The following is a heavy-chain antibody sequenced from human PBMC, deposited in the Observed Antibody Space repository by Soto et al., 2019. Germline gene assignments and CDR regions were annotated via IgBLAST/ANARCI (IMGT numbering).Heavy chain of an antibody. CDR3: VRDRSRPAAMDY. CDR1: GFSISPYW. D-gene: IGHD2-2*01. J-gene: IGHJ4*02. CDR2: IRQDGTEQ. V-gene: IGHV3-7*01. Sequence: EVQLVESGGCLVQSGGSVRLSCAASGFSISPYWMSWVRQAPGKGLEWVANIRQDGTEQFSVDSVKGRFTLSRDNAENSVHLQMNSLRVEDTAVYYGVRDRSRPAAMDYWGQGALVTVFS.